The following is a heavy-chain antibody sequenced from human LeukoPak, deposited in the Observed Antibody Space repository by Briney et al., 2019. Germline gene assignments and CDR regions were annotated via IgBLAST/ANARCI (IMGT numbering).Heavy chain of an antibody. V-gene: IGHV3-74*01. Sequence: GRSLRLSCAASGFTFSSYWMHWVRQAPGKGLVWVSRINSDGSSTSYADSVKGRLTISRDNAKNTLYLQMNSLRAEDTAVYYCARSTIFGVEIDYWGQGTLVTVSS. D-gene: IGHD3-3*01. CDR1: GFTFSSYW. CDR2: INSDGSST. CDR3: ARSTIFGVEIDY. J-gene: IGHJ4*02.